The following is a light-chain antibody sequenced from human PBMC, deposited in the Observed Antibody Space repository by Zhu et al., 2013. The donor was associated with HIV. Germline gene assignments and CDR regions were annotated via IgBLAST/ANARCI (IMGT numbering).Light chain of an antibody. Sequence: EIVLTQSPATLSLSPGERATLSCRASHTVSSYLAWYQQKPGLAPRLLIHSSTNRATGIPDRFSSSGSGTEFTLRISRLEPEDFAVYYCQQFGGSPGLTFGGGTKIEIK. CDR3: QQFGGSPGLT. V-gene: IGKV3D-20*01. CDR2: SST. CDR1: HTVSSY. J-gene: IGKJ4*01.